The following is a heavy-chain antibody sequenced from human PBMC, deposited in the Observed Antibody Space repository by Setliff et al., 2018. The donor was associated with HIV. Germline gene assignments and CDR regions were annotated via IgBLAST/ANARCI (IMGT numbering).Heavy chain of an antibody. CDR3: ARLHRDWHFFDY. V-gene: IGHV4-59*11. D-gene: IGHD3-9*01. CDR1: GGSISSHY. J-gene: IGHJ4*02. Sequence: SETLSLTCTVSGGSISSHYWTWTRQPPGRGLEWIGYIDYSGSTNQNPSLKSRVTMSVDTSKNQFSLRLSSVTAADTATYYCARLHRDWHFFDYWGQGALVTVSS. CDR2: IDYSGST.